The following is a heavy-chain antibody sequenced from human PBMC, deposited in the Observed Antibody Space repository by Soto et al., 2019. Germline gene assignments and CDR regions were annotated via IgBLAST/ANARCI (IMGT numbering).Heavy chain of an antibody. CDR2: IIPIFGTA. D-gene: IGHD6-13*01. CDR1: GGTFSSYA. J-gene: IGHJ4*02. V-gene: IGHV1-69*01. CDR3: ATGTAPSGIAAAGTNY. Sequence: QVQLVQSGAEVKKPGSSVKVSCKASGGTFSSYAISWVRQAPGQGLEWMGGIIPIFGTANYAQKFQGRVTITADDSTSTAYMELSSLRSEDTAVYYCATGTAPSGIAAAGTNYWGQGTLVTVSS.